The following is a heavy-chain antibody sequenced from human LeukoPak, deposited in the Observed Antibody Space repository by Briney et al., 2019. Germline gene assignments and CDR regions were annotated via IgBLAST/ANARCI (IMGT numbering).Heavy chain of an antibody. CDR3: AKARLSTGWAYNDY. J-gene: IGHJ4*02. Sequence: GGSLRLSCAASGFTFVNFAMSWVRLAPGKGLEWVSAVVGGGTTTFYADSVKGRFTISRDNSKNTVYLQINSLRDEDTAVYYCAKARLSTGWAYNDYWGQGTLVTVSS. CDR2: VVGGGTTT. D-gene: IGHD2-8*02. V-gene: IGHV3-23*01. CDR1: GFTFVNFA.